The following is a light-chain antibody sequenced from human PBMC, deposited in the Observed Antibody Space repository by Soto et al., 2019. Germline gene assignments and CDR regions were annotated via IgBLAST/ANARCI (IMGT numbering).Light chain of an antibody. CDR1: SSDVGGYNY. Sequence: QTVVTQPPSASGSPGQSVSISCTGTSSDVGGYNYVSWYQQHPGKAPKLMIFEVSKRPSGVPDRFSGSKSGNTASLTVSGLQAEDEADYYCSSYAGSNVLFGGGTKLT. J-gene: IGLJ2*01. V-gene: IGLV2-8*01. CDR3: SSYAGSNVL. CDR2: EVS.